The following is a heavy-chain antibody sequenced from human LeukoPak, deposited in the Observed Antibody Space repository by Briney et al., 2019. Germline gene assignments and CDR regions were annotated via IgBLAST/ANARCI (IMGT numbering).Heavy chain of an antibody. D-gene: IGHD3-3*01. Sequence: PSETLSLTCTVSGGSISSSRYYWGWIRQPPGKGLEWIGSIYYSGSTYYNPSLKSRVTISVDTSKNQFSLKLSSVTAADTAVYYCARSTGLRFLEWLSIRTSLPGESYYFDYWGQGTLVTVSS. CDR1: GGSISSSRYY. CDR2: IYYSGST. CDR3: ARSTGLRFLEWLSIRTSLPGESYYFDY. J-gene: IGHJ4*02. V-gene: IGHV4-39*01.